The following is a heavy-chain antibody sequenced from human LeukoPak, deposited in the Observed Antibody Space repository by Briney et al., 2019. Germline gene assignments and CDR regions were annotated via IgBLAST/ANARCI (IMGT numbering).Heavy chain of an antibody. CDR3: ARDGSGYSGSSLHYYYYMDV. Sequence: SVKVSCKASGGTFSSYAISWVRQAPGQGLEWMGGVIPIFGTANYAQKFQGRVTMTRDMSTSTVYMELSSLRSEDTAVYYCARDGSGYSGSSLHYYYYMDVWGKGTTVTVSS. CDR1: GGTFSSYA. CDR2: VIPIFGTA. J-gene: IGHJ6*03. V-gene: IGHV1-69*05. D-gene: IGHD5-12*01.